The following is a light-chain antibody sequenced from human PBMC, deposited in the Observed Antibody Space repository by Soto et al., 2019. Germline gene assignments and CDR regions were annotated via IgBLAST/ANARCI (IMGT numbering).Light chain of an antibody. J-gene: IGKJ1*01. CDR3: QQYNSYSWT. Sequence: DIQMTQSPSSLSASVGDRFTITCRASQGIRNDLSWYQQKPGKAPKRLIYAASSLQGGVPSRFSGSGSGTEFTLTISSLQPDDFATYYCQQYNSYSWTFGQGTKVDIK. CDR1: QGIRND. V-gene: IGKV1-17*01. CDR2: AAS.